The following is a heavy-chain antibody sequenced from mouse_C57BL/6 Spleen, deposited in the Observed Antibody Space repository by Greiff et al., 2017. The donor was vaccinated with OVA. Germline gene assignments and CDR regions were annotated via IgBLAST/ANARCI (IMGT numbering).Heavy chain of an antibody. Sequence: EVKLMESGGGLVKPGGSLKLSCAASGFTFSSYAMSWVRQTPEKRLEWVATISDGGSYTYYPDNVKGRFTISRDNAKNSLYLQMSHLKSEDTAMYYCARDLRYYSNSYFDVWGTGTTVTVSS. CDR3: ARDLRYYSNSYFDV. J-gene: IGHJ1*03. CDR2: ISDGGSYT. V-gene: IGHV5-4*01. D-gene: IGHD2-5*01. CDR1: GFTFSSYA.